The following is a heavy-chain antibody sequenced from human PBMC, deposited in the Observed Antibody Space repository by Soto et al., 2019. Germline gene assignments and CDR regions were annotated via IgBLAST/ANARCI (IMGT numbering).Heavy chain of an antibody. CDR2: IYYSGST. D-gene: IGHD6-6*01. V-gene: IGHV4-39*01. Sequence: SETLSLTCTVSGGSISSSSYYWGWIRQPPGKGLEWIGSIYYSGSTYYNPPLKSRVTISVDTSKNQFSLKLSSVTAADTAVYYYATSPRRVITARPPGPNYYYYGMDVWGQGTTVTVSS. CDR3: ATSPRRVITARPPGPNYYYYGMDV. CDR1: GGSISSSSYY. J-gene: IGHJ6*02.